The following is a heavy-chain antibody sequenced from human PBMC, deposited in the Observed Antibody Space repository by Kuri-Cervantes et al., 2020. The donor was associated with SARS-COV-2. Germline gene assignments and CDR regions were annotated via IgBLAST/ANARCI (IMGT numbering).Heavy chain of an antibody. Sequence: GGSLRLSCAASGFTVCSNYMSWVRQAPGKGLEWVSVIYSGGSTYYADSVKGRFTISRDNSKNTLYLQMNSLRAEDTAVYYCAREAYNYYYDSSGYLLGGAFDIWGQGTMVTVSS. D-gene: IGHD3-22*01. J-gene: IGHJ3*02. CDR2: IYSGGST. CDR3: AREAYNYYYDSSGYLLGGAFDI. CDR1: GFTVCSNY. V-gene: IGHV3-53*01.